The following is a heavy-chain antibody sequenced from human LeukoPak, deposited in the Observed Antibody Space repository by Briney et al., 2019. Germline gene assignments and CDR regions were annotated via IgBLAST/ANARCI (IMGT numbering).Heavy chain of an antibody. J-gene: IGHJ6*02. CDR1: GFTFSSYS. CDR2: ISYDGSNK. V-gene: IGHV3-30-3*01. Sequence: PGGSLRLSCAASGFTFSSYSMHWVRQAPGKGLEWVAAISYDGSNKYYADSVKGRFTISRDNSKNTLYLQMNSLRAEDTAMYYCARDLTILYYYYYGMDAWGQGTTVTVSS. D-gene: IGHD3-3*01. CDR3: ARDLTILYYYYYGMDA.